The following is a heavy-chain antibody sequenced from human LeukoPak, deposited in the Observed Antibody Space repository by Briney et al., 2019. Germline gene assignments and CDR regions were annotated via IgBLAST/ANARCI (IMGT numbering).Heavy chain of an antibody. V-gene: IGHV4-39*01. D-gene: IGHD6-13*01. Sequence: WVRQPPGKGLEWIGSIYYSGSTYYNPSLKSRVTISVDTSKNQFSLKLSSVTAADTAVYYCARNPGIAAAGIDYWGQGTLVTVSS. CDR3: ARNPGIAAAGIDY. J-gene: IGHJ4*02. CDR2: IYYSGST.